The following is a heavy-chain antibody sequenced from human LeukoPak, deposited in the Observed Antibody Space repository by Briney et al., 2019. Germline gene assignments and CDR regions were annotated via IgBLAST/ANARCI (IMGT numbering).Heavy chain of an antibody. J-gene: IGHJ6*02. CDR2: IIPIFGTA. CDR3: ARGIRGYGYYYGMDV. Sequence: SVKVSCKASGGTFSSYAISWVRQAPGQGLEWMGGIIPIFGTANYAQKFQGRVTITADESTSTAYMELSSLRSEDTAVYYCARGIRGYGYYYGMDVWGQGTTVTVSS. D-gene: IGHD5-18*01. V-gene: IGHV1-69*13. CDR1: GGTFSSYA.